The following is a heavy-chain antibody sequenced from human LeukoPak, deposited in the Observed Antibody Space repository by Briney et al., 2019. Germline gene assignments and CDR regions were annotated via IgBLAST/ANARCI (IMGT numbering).Heavy chain of an antibody. V-gene: IGHV4-4*07. Sequence: SETLSLTCTVSGGSISSYYWSWIRQPAGKGLEWIGRIYTSGSTNYNPSLKSRVTMSVDTSKNQFPLKLSSVTAADTAVYYCARDRYYYDSSGYYLFDYWGQGTLVTVSS. CDR2: IYTSGST. J-gene: IGHJ4*02. CDR3: ARDRYYYDSSGYYLFDY. CDR1: GGSISSYY. D-gene: IGHD3-22*01.